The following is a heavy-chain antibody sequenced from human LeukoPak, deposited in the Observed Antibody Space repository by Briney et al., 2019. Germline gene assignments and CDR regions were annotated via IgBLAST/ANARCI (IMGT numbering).Heavy chain of an antibody. J-gene: IGHJ4*02. D-gene: IGHD1-26*01. CDR2: ISAYNGNT. CDR3: ARRGSGSYRDYFDY. V-gene: IGHV1-18*01. Sequence: GASVTVSCTASGYTFTSYGISWVRQAPGQGLEWMGWISAYNGNTNYAQKLQGRVTMTTDTSTSTAYMELRSLRSDDTAVYYCARRGSGSYRDYFDYWGQGTLVTVSS. CDR1: GYTFTSYG.